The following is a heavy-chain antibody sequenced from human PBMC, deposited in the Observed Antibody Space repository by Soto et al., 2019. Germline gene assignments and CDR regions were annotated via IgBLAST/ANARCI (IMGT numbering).Heavy chain of an antibody. CDR1: GYSISSGYY. D-gene: IGHD2-21*02. CDR2: INHSGTI. V-gene: IGHV4-38-2*01. J-gene: IGHJ6*02. Sequence: PSETLSLTCAVSGYSISSGYYWGWLRQPPGKGLEWIGEINHSGTINFNPSLKSRLTISLDTSKKHFSLKLSSVTDADTAAYYCARADRTLVTSYSLDVWGQGTTVTVSS. CDR3: ARADRTLVTSYSLDV.